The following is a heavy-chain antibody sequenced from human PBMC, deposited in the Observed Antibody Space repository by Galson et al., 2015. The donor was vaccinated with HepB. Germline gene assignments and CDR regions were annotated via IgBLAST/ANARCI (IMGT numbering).Heavy chain of an antibody. CDR3: ARVVGEQPSPGGAARGGRNYFDY. J-gene: IGHJ4*02. CDR2: INSDGSST. V-gene: IGHV3-74*01. Sequence: SLRLSCAASGFTFSSDWMHWVRQAPGKGLVWVSRINSDGSSTSYADSVKGRFTISRDNAKNTLYLQMNSMRAEDTAVYYCARVVGEQPSPGGAARGGRNYFDYWGQGTLVTVSS. D-gene: IGHD6-6*01. CDR1: GFTFSSDW.